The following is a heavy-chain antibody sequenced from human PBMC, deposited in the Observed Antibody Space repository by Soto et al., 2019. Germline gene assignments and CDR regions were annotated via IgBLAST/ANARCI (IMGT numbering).Heavy chain of an antibody. Sequence: QVQLQQSGPGLVKPSQTLSLTCTVSGGSISYEYYHWTWIRQSPGKGLEWIGYIHYSGSIIYNPSFKSRVTISVDTSKPQFSLQLSSVTAADTAVYFCAREDDGGDRDYYGLDVWGQGTTVTVSS. CDR3: AREDDGGDRDYYGLDV. CDR1: GGSISYEYYH. D-gene: IGHD2-21*02. CDR2: IHYSGSI. V-gene: IGHV4-30-4*08. J-gene: IGHJ6*02.